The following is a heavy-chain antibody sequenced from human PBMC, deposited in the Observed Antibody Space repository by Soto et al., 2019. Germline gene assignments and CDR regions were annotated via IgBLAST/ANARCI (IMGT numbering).Heavy chain of an antibody. V-gene: IGHV4-34*01. CDR1: GGSFSGYY. CDR3: ARGKLSDYVWGSYRYHFDY. D-gene: IGHD3-16*02. J-gene: IGHJ4*02. Sequence: SETLSLTCAVYGGSFSGYYWSWIRQPPGKGLEWIGEINHSGSTNYNPSLKSRVTISVDTSKNQFSLKLSSVTAANTAVYYCARGKLSDYVWGSYRYHFDYWGQGTVVTVSS. CDR2: INHSGST.